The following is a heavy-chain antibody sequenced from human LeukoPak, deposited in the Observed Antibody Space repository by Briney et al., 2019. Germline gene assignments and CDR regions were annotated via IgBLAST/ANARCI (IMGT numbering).Heavy chain of an antibody. CDR1: GGSISSGGYY. D-gene: IGHD3-9*01. J-gene: IGHJ4*02. Sequence: SQTLSLTCTVSGGSISSGGYYWSWIRQHPGKGLEWIGYIYYSGSTYYTPSLKSRVTISVDTSKNQFSLKLSSVTAADTAVYYCAREDILTGIDDYWGQGTLVTVSS. V-gene: IGHV4-30-4*08. CDR2: IYYSGST. CDR3: AREDILTGIDDY.